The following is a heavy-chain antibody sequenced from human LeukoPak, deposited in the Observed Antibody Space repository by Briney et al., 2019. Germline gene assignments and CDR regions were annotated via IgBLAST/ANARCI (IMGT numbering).Heavy chain of an antibody. J-gene: IGHJ4*02. V-gene: IGHV3-23*01. Sequence: GGSLRLSCAASGFTFSSYAMSWVRQAPGKGMEWVSAISSSGGSTNYADSVKGRFTISRDNLKNTLYLQMNSLRAEDTAVYYCAKAGVGATVFDYWGQGTLVTVSS. CDR2: ISSSGGST. CDR3: AKAGVGATVFDY. D-gene: IGHD1-26*01. CDR1: GFTFSSYA.